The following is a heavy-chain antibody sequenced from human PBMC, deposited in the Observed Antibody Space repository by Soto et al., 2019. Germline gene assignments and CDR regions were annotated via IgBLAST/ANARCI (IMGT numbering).Heavy chain of an antibody. D-gene: IGHD6-19*01. Sequence: QVQLVESGGGVVQPGRSLRLSCAAAGFTFSSYGMHWVRQAPGKGLEWVAVISYDGSNKYYADSVKGRFTISRDNSKNTLYLQMNSLRAEDTAVYYCAKDRGQWLSTHGMAVWGQGTTVTVSS. V-gene: IGHV3-30*18. J-gene: IGHJ6*02. CDR1: GFTFSSYG. CDR3: AKDRGQWLSTHGMAV. CDR2: ISYDGSNK.